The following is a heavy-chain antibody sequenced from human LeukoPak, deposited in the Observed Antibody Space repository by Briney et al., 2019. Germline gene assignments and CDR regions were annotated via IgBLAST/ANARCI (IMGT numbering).Heavy chain of an antibody. V-gene: IGHV4-34*01. CDR1: GGSFSGYY. CDR3: ASQGLWFGEFPFDY. J-gene: IGHJ4*02. D-gene: IGHD3-10*01. CDR2: INHSGST. Sequence: PSETLSLTCAVYGGSFSGYYWSWIRQPPGKGLEWIGEINHSGSTNYNPSLKSRVTISVDTSKNQFSLKLSSVTAADTAVYYCASQGLWFGEFPFDYWGQGTLVTVSS.